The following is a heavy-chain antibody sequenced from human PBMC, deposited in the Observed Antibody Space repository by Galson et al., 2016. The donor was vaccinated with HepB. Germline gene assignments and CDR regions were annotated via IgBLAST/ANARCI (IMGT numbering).Heavy chain of an antibody. CDR2: IYYSGRT. Sequence: TLSLTCTVSGGSISRGDYYWRWIRQPPGKGLEWTGYIYYSGRTYYNPSLQSRVTISVEMSKNQFSLKLSSVAAADTAVYYCASSRPNAVGGQGTLVTVSS. V-gene: IGHV4-30-4*01. CDR3: ASSRPNAV. CDR1: GGSISRGDYY. D-gene: IGHD6-19*01. J-gene: IGHJ4*02.